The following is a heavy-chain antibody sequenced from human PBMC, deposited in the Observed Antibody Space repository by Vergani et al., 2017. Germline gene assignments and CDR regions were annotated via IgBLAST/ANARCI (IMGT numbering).Heavy chain of an antibody. CDR2: ISYDGSNK. CDR1: GFTFSSYG. J-gene: IGHJ5*02. V-gene: IGHV3-30*18. Sequence: QVQLVESGGGVVQPGRSLRLSCAASGFTFSSYGMHWVRQAPGKGLEWVAVISYDGSNKYYADSVKGRFTISRDKYKNTLYLQMNSLRAEDTAVYYCAKWGGYSSSWYGWFDPWGQGTLVTVSS. D-gene: IGHD6-13*01. CDR3: AKWGGYSSSWYGWFDP.